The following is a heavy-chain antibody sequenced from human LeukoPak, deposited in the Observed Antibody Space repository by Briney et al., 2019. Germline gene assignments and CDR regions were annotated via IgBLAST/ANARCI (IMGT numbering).Heavy chain of an antibody. J-gene: IGHJ5*02. CDR3: AKSNRLRKDWFDP. CDR1: GFDFSSHA. Sequence: GGSLRLSCVASGFDFSSHAMTWVRQAPGKGLEWVSAISGSGGSTYYADSVKGRFTISRDNSKNTLYLQMNSLRAEDTAVYYCAKSNRLRKDWFDPWGQGTLVTVSS. V-gene: IGHV3-23*01. D-gene: IGHD2/OR15-2a*01. CDR2: ISGSGGST.